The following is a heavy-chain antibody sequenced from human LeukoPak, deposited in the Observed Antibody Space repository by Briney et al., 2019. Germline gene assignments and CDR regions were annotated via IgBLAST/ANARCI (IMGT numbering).Heavy chain of an antibody. J-gene: IGHJ4*02. Sequence: GGSLRLSCAASGFTFSGSAMHWVRQASGKGLEWVGRIRSKANSYATAYAASVKGRFTISRDDSKNTAYLQMNSLRAEDTAVYYCAKVGYYNDSSGYYLDYFDYWGQGTLVTVSS. D-gene: IGHD3-22*01. CDR3: AKVGYYNDSSGYYLDYFDY. CDR1: GFTFSGSA. CDR2: IRSKANSYAT. V-gene: IGHV3-73*01.